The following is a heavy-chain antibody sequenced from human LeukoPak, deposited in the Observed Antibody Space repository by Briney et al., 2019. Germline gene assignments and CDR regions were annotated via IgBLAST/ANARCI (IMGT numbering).Heavy chain of an antibody. CDR1: GGSISSSSYY. J-gene: IGHJ4*02. V-gene: IGHV4-39*01. Sequence: SETLSLTCTVPGGSISSSSYYWGWIRQPPGKGLEWIGSIYYSGSTYYNPSLKSRVTISVDTSKNQFSLKLSSVTAADTAVYYCARSSSGWMGINFDYWGQGTLVTVSS. CDR2: IYYSGST. CDR3: ARSSSGWMGINFDY. D-gene: IGHD6-19*01.